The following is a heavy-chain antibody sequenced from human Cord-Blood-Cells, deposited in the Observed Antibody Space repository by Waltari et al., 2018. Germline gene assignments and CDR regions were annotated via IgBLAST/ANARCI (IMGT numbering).Heavy chain of an antibody. J-gene: IGHJ4*02. CDR3: AKAEGGWFGELLYYFDY. CDR1: GFTFSSYA. V-gene: IGHV3-23*01. Sequence: GFTFSSYAMSWARQAPGKGLEWASASSGSGGSTYYADSAKGRFTISRDNSKNTLYLQMNSLRAEDTAVYYCAKAEGGWFGELLYYFDYWGQGTLVTVSS. D-gene: IGHD3-10*01. CDR2: SSGSGGST.